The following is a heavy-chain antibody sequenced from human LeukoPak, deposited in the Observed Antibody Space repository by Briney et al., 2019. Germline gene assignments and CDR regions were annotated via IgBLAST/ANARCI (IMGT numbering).Heavy chain of an antibody. Sequence: PSQTLSLTCTVSGGSISSGGYDWSWIRQDPGKGLEWIGYIYYSGSTYYNPSLKSRVTISVDTSKIQFSLKLSSVTAADTAVYYCAREQREDDFWSGYYFWYYYYMDVWGKGTTVTVSS. CDR3: AREQREDDFWSGYYFWYYYYMDV. CDR1: GGSISSGGYD. CDR2: IYYSGST. J-gene: IGHJ6*03. D-gene: IGHD3-3*01. V-gene: IGHV4-31*03.